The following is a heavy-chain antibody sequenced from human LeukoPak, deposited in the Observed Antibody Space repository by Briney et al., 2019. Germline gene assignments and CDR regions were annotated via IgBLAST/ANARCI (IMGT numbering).Heavy chain of an antibody. V-gene: IGHV3-30*04. J-gene: IGHJ6*03. Sequence: PGGSLRLSCAASGFTFSSYAMHWVRQAPGKGLEWVAVISYDGSNKYYADSVKGRFTISRDNSKNTLYLQMNSLRSDDTAVYYCARWKVVAALKFYGYYYMDVWGKGTTVTVSS. CDR3: ARWKVVAALKFYGYYYMDV. CDR1: GFTFSSYA. CDR2: ISYDGSNK. D-gene: IGHD2-15*01.